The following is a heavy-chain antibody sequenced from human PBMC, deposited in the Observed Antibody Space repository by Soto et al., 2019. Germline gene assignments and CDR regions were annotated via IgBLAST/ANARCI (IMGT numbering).Heavy chain of an antibody. CDR2: IFSNDEK. V-gene: IGHV2-26*01. CDR3: SLSETEYSIGWKQIDY. Sequence: QVTLKESGPVLVKPTETLTLTCTVSGFSLSNARMGVSWIRQPPGKALEWLAHIFSNDEKSYSTSLKSRLTISNDTSKSQVVLTMTNMDPVDTATDYCSLSETEYSIGWKQIDYWGQGTLVTGSS. CDR1: GFSLSNARMG. D-gene: IGHD6-19*01. J-gene: IGHJ4*02.